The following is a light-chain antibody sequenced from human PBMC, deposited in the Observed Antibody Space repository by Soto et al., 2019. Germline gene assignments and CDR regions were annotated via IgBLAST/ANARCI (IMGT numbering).Light chain of an antibody. V-gene: IGKV3-15*01. CDR2: GAS. J-gene: IGKJ2*01. Sequence: IVMTQSPATLSVSPGERVTLSCRASETVRTNLAWFQQKPGQTPRLLIFGASTRATGIPTRFTGSGSETEFTLTIGSLQSEDLAVYFCQQRSNWPPHTFGQGTKLQIK. CDR1: ETVRTN. CDR3: QQRSNWPPHT.